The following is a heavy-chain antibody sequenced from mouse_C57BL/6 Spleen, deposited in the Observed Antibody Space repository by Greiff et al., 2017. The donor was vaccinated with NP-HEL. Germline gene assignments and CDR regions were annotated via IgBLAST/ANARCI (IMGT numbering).Heavy chain of an antibody. Sequence: VQLQQSGAELVKPGASVKMSCKASGYTFTSYWITWVKQRPGQGLEWIGDIYPGSGSTNYNEKFKSKATLTVDTSSSTAYMQLSSLTSEDSAVYYCAREVVTTVLDYWGQGTSVTVSS. CDR3: AREVVTTVLDY. CDR1: GYTFTSYW. J-gene: IGHJ4*01. CDR2: IYPGSGST. V-gene: IGHV1-55*01. D-gene: IGHD1-1*01.